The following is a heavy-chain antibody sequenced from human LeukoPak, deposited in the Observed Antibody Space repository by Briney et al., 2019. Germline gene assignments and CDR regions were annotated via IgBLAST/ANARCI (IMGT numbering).Heavy chain of an antibody. CDR1: GGSISSYY. CDR3: ARASVLLSADY. D-gene: IGHD3-16*01. J-gene: IGHJ4*02. CDR2: IYYSGST. Sequence: PSETLSLTCTVSGGSISSYYWSWIRRPPGKGLEWIGYIYYSGSTNYNPSLKSRLTISVDTSKNQFSLNLSSVTAADTAVYYCARASVLLSADYWGQGTLVTVSS. V-gene: IGHV4-59*01.